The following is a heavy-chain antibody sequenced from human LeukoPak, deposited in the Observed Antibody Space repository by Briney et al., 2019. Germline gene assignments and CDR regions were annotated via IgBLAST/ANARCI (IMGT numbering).Heavy chain of an antibody. Sequence: PGGSLRLSCAASGXTFNRYTMHWVRQAPGMGLEWVALIWYDGSNKYYADSVKGRFTISRDDSKNTLYLQMNSLRAEDTAVYYCAKDSVGAAGTGHFDYWGQGTLVTVSS. V-gene: IGHV3-30*02. D-gene: IGHD6-13*01. CDR1: GXTFNRYT. CDR2: IWYDGSNK. J-gene: IGHJ4*02. CDR3: AKDSVGAAGTGHFDY.